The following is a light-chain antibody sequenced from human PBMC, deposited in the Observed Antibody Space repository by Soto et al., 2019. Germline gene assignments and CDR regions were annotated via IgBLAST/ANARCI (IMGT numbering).Light chain of an antibody. CDR2: GVS. V-gene: IGKV3-20*01. CDR1: QSLSSNY. Sequence: EIVLTQPPGTLSLSPGEGASLSCRASQSLSSNYLAWYQQKPGQAPRLLIYGVSSRATGVPVSFSGSGSGTDFTLTISRLEPEDFAVYYCQQYVSAPITFGQGTRLEI. J-gene: IGKJ5*01. CDR3: QQYVSAPIT.